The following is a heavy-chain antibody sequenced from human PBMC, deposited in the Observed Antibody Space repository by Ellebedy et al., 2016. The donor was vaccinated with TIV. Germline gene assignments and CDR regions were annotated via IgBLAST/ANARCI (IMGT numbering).Heavy chain of an antibody. CDR3: ARGYRSPTEPPYFDL. J-gene: IGHJ2*01. V-gene: IGHV4-34*01. CDR1: GGSFSGYY. CDR2: INHSGST. Sequence: SETLSLXCAVYGGSFSGYYWSWIRQPPGKGLEWIGEINHSGSTNYQTSLTSRVTVSVDRSRKQFSLKLSSVTAADTAVYYCARGYRSPTEPPYFDLWGRGTLVTVSS.